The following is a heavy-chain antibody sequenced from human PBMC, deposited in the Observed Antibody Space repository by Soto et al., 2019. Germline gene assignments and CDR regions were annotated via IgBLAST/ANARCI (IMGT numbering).Heavy chain of an antibody. V-gene: IGHV4-39*01. CDR2: ISYTGST. CDR1: GGSISSNDYY. J-gene: IGHJ5*02. D-gene: IGHD2-21*01. CDR3: ARLGAYYQSLDP. Sequence: SETLSLTCTVSGGSISSNDYYWGWIRQPPGKGLEWIGSISYTGSTYYNPSLKSRVTITLETSKSQFSLRLTSVTASDTAVYYCARLGAYYQSLDPWGQGTVVTVSS.